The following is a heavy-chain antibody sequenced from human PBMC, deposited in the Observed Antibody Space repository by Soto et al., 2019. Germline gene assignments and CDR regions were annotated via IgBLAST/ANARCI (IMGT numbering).Heavy chain of an antibody. Sequence: SETLSLTCTVSGGSISSSSYYWGWIRQPPGKGLEWIGSIYYSGSTYYNPSLKSRVTISVDTSKNQFSLKLSSVTAADTAVYYCAQTLILQWRNRETYVMYFCGQGSTVIGSS. CDR1: GGSISSSSYY. V-gene: IGHV4-39*01. D-gene: IGHD5-18*01. J-gene: IGHJ6*02. CDR2: IYYSGST. CDR3: AQTLILQWRNRETYVMYF.